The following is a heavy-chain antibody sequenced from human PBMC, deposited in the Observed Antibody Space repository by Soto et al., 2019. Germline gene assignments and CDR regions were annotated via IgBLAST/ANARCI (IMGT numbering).Heavy chain of an antibody. D-gene: IGHD6-13*01. CDR1: GYGLTSYD. CDR3: ARGQQLGTSGMDV. J-gene: IGHJ6*02. V-gene: IGHV1-8*01. Sequence: VKLCCKASGYGLTSYDSNWVRQATGQGVEWMGWMNPNSGNRGYAQKFRGWVTLTRETSISKAYMELRRLRSDDTAVYYCARGQQLGTSGMDVWGQGTTVTVSS. CDR2: MNPNSGNR.